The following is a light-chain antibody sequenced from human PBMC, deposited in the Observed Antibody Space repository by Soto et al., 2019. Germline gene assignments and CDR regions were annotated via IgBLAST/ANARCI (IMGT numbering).Light chain of an antibody. Sequence: QSALTQPASLSGSPGQSISISCTGTSSDVGGFNYVSWYQQHPGKAPKLMIYDVSNRPSGVSDRFSGSKSGSTASLTISGLHAEDEADYYYSSYLTSITIVVFGTGTKLTVL. J-gene: IGLJ1*01. V-gene: IGLV2-14*01. CDR3: SSYLTSITIVV. CDR2: DVS. CDR1: SSDVGGFNY.